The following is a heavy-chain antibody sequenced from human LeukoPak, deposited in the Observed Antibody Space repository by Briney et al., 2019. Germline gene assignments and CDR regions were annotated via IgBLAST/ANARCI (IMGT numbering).Heavy chain of an antibody. CDR2: ISDDGSNK. CDR1: GFTFTSYG. Sequence: GGSLRLSCATSGFTFTSYGIHWVRQAPGKGLEWVAVISDDGSNKNYADSVKGRFTISRDNSKNTVYLQMNGLRAEDTAVYYCARDQSGTSPFDYWGEGTLVTVSS. D-gene: IGHD1-26*01. J-gene: IGHJ4*02. CDR3: ARDQSGTSPFDY. V-gene: IGHV3-30*19.